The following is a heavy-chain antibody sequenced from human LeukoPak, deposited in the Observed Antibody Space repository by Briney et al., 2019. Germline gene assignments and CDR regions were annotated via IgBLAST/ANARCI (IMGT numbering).Heavy chain of an antibody. V-gene: IGHV4-59*12. CDR3: ARANYGSGSYPDF. D-gene: IGHD3-10*01. CDR1: GGSISSYY. J-gene: IGHJ4*02. Sequence: SETLSLTCTVSGGSISSYYWNWIRQPPGKGLEWIVYIYHSGSTYYNPSLKSRVTISVDRSKNQFSLKLTSVTAADTAVYYCARANYGSGSYPDFWGQGTLVTVSS. CDR2: IYHSGST.